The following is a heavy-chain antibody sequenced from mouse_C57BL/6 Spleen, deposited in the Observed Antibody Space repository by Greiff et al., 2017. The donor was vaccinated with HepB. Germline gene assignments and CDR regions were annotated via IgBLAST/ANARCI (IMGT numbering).Heavy chain of an antibody. V-gene: IGHV1-15*01. CDR3: TRARYSFDY. CDR2: IDPETGGT. J-gene: IGHJ2*01. CDR1: GYTFTDYE. Sequence: QVQLQHSGAELVRPGASVTLSCKASGYTFTDYEMHWVKQTPVHGLEWIGAIDPETGGTAYNQKFKGKAILTADKSSSTAYMELRSLTSEDSAVYYCTRARYSFDYWGQGTTLTVSS.